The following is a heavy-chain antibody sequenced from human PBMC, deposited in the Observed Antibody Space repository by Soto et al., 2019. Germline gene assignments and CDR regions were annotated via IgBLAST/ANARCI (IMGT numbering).Heavy chain of an antibody. CDR2: IIPIFGTA. J-gene: IGHJ4*02. Sequence: ASVKVSCKASGGTFSSYAISWVRQAPGQGLEWMGGIIPIFGTANYAQKFQGRVTITAEKSTSTAYMELSSLRSEDTAVYYCARGAVRRVITPDXWGQGTPVTVS. D-gene: IGHD3-10*01. CDR1: GGTFSSYA. V-gene: IGHV1-69*06. CDR3: ARGAVRRVITPDX.